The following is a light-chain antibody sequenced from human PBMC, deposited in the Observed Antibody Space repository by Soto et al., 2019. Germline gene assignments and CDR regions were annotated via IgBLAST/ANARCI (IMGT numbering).Light chain of an antibody. CDR2: GAS. V-gene: IGKV3-20*01. Sequence: EIVLTQSPGTLSLSPGERATLSCRASQSFSSSYLAWYQQKPGQAPRLLIYGASSRATGIPDRFSGSGSGTDFTITISSLETEDFEVYYCQHYGSALFTFGPGTKVDVK. CDR3: QHYGSALFT. J-gene: IGKJ3*01. CDR1: QSFSSSY.